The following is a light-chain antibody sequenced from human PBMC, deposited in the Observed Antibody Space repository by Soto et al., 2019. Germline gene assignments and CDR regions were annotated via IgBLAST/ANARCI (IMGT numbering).Light chain of an antibody. CDR2: DAS. V-gene: IGKV3-11*02. CDR1: QSIGVY. CDR3: QLRSEWLFS. J-gene: IGKJ3*01. Sequence: EIVLTQSPATLSLSPGERGTLSCRASQSIGVYLAWYQQKSGQAPRLLIYDASTRATGIPARFSGSGSGRDFTLTISSLEPEDFAVYYCQLRSEWLFSFGPGTTVEMK.